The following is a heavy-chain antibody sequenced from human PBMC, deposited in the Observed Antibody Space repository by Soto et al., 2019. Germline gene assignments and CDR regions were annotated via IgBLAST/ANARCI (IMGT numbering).Heavy chain of an antibody. J-gene: IGHJ3*02. CDR2: TYYSGST. Sequence: PSETLSLTCTVSGGSISSYYWSWIRQPPGKGLEWIGYTYYSGSTNYNPSLKSRVTISVDTSKNQFSLKLSSVTAADTAVYYCARAQGGGYDFDPAAFDIWGQGTMVTVSS. CDR1: GGSISSYY. V-gene: IGHV4-59*01. D-gene: IGHD5-12*01. CDR3: ARAQGGGYDFDPAAFDI.